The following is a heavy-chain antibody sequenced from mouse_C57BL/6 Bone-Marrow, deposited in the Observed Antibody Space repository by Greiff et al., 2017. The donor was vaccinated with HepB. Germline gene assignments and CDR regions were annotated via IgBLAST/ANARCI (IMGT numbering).Heavy chain of an antibody. V-gene: IGHV1-7*01. CDR2: INPSSGYT. Sequence: VQRVESGAELAKPGASVKLSCKASGYTFTSYWMHWVKQRPGQGLEWIGYINPSSGYTKYNQKFKDKATLTADKSSSTAYMQLSSLTYEDSAVYYCVFRYFDYWGQGTTLTVSS. CDR1: GYTFTSYW. J-gene: IGHJ2*01. CDR3: VFRYFDY.